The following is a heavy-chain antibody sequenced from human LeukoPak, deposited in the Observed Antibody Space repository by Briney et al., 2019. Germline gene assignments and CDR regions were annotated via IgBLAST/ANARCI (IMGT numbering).Heavy chain of an antibody. CDR2: IYYSGST. CDR1: GGSISSSSYY. J-gene: IGHJ4*02. Sequence: SETLSLTCTVSGGSISSSSYYWGWIRQPPGKGLEWIGSIYYSGSTYYNPSLKSRVTISVDTSKNQFSLKLSSVTAADTAVYYCARHNKIVATIGYYFDYWGQGTLVTVSS. V-gene: IGHV4-39*01. CDR3: ARHNKIVATIGYYFDY. D-gene: IGHD5-12*01.